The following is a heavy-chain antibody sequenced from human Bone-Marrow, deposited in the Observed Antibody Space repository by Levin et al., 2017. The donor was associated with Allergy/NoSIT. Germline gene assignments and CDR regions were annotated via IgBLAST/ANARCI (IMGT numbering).Heavy chain of an antibody. Sequence: SQTLSLTCTVSGDSIRSSTWSWIRQPPGKGLEWIGYMYYSGSLNYNPSLQSRVTISMDTSKNQFSLKLSSVTAADTAVYYCARHLRGTGTYILDDWGQGTLVSVSS. J-gene: IGHJ4*02. V-gene: IGHV4-59*08. CDR1: GDSIRSST. CDR2: MYYSGSL. D-gene: IGHD1-7*01. CDR3: ARHLRGTGTYILDD.